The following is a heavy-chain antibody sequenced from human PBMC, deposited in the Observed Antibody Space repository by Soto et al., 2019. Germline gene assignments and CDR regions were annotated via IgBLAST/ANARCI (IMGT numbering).Heavy chain of an antibody. D-gene: IGHD3-10*01. CDR2: IYWDEDE. CDR1: GFSLTTDGVG. V-gene: IGHV2-5*02. Sequence: HITLKESGPTLVRPTQTLTLTCTFSGFSLTTDGVGVGWLRPPPGKAPERLALIYWDEDEWFNPSLMSRLTITKGTSKNHVILKMTTMEPVDTGRYYCAHKTSGGLDPWGQGILVTVSS. J-gene: IGHJ5*02. CDR3: AHKTSGGLDP.